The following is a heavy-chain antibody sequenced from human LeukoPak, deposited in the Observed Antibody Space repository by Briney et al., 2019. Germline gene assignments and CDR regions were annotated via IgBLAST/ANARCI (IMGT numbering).Heavy chain of an antibody. CDR1: GYSFTTYW. D-gene: IGHD6-19*01. CDR2: IYPGDSDT. V-gene: IGHV5-51*01. Sequence: GESLKISCKGSGYSFTTYWIGWVRQMPGKGLEWMGIIYPGDSDTRYSPSFQGLVAISADKSTSTAYLQWSSLKASDTAIYYCARHIAYTSGWYRDYWGQGTRVTVSS. J-gene: IGHJ4*02. CDR3: ARHIAYTSGWYRDY.